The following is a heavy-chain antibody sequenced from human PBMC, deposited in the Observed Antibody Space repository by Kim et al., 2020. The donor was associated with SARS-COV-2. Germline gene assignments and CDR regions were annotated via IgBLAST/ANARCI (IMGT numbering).Heavy chain of an antibody. V-gene: IGHV3-30-3*01. D-gene: IGHD2-15*01. J-gene: IGHJ4*02. CDR2: IKYDGSNK. CDR3: ARDAYCSGGSCYGFFDS. CDR1: GFTFSSYA. Sequence: GGSLRLSCAASGFTFSSYAMHWVRQAPGKGLEWVAVIKYDGSNKYYADSVKGRFTISRDNSKNTLYLQMNSRRAEDTAVYYCARDAYCSGGSCYGFFDSWGQGTLVTVSS.